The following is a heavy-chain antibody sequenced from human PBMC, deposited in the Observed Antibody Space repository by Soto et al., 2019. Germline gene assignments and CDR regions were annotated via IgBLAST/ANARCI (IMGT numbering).Heavy chain of an antibody. CDR3: ASSGDYYDSSGLFYGMDV. CDR2: IYYSGST. V-gene: IGHV4-31*03. D-gene: IGHD3-22*01. J-gene: IGHJ6*02. Sequence: PTETLSLTCTVSGGSISSGGYYWSWIRHHPGRGLEWIGYIYYSGSTYYNPSLKSRVTISVDTSKNQFSLKLSSVTAADTAVYYCASSGDYYDSSGLFYGMDVWGQGTTVTV. CDR1: GGSISSGGYY.